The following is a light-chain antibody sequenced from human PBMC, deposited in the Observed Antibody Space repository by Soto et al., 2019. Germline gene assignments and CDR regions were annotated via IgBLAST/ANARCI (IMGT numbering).Light chain of an antibody. CDR2: GAS. J-gene: IGKJ1*01. CDR3: QQYGGSPRT. Sequence: EIVLTQSPGSLSLSAEERATLSSRVSQSVSSTKLAWYQQRPGQAPRLLIFGASNRATGVPDRFSGSGSGTDFTLTISRLEPEDFAVYFCQQYGGSPRTFGQGTKVDIK. V-gene: IGKV3-20*01. CDR1: QSVSSTK.